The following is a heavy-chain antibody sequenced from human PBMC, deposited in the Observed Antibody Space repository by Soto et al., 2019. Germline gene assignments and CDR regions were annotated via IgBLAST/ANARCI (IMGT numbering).Heavy chain of an antibody. D-gene: IGHD2-15*01. CDR1: GGTFSSYA. J-gene: IGHJ6*03. CDR2: IIPIFGTA. Sequence: ASVKVSCKASGGTFSSYAISWVRQAPGQGLEWMGGIIPIFGTANYAQTFQGRVTITADESTSTAYMELSSLRSEDTAVYYCAKEPWVVAAGVSYYYYVDVWGKGTTVTVSS. CDR3: AKEPWVVAAGVSYYYYVDV. V-gene: IGHV1-69*13.